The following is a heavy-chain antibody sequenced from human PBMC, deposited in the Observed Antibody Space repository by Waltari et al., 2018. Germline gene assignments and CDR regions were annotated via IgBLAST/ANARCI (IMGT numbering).Heavy chain of an antibody. CDR1: GFTFSSKA. CDR2: ISGSGGTT. Sequence: EVQLLESGGGLVQPGGSLRPACAASGFTFSSKAMSWVRQAPGKGLEWVSVISGSGGTTYYADSVKGRFTISRDNSKNTLYLQMNSLRAEDTAIYYCAKRVAVPGSTYYFDYWGQGTLVTVSS. J-gene: IGHJ4*02. V-gene: IGHV3-23*01. D-gene: IGHD2-2*01. CDR3: AKRVAVPGSTYYFDY.